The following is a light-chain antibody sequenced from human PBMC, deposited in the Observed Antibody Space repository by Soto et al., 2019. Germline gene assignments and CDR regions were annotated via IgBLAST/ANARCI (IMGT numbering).Light chain of an antibody. CDR1: QSVLSSSNNKNF. Sequence: DIVMTQSPDSLGVSLGERATINCKPSQSVLSSSNNKNFLAWYQKKVGQPPRLLIYWASTRDSGVPDRFSGSGSGTDFTLTISSLQAEDVAVYYCQQYYSSPFTFGPGTKVDIK. CDR2: WAS. CDR3: QQYYSSPFT. V-gene: IGKV4-1*01. J-gene: IGKJ3*01.